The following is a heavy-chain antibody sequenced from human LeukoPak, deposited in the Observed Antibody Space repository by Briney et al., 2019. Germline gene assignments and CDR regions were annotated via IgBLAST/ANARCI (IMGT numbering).Heavy chain of an antibody. J-gene: IGHJ3*02. CDR1: GGTFSSYA. V-gene: IGHV1-69*13. CDR3: ARFGTGDYVILGAFDI. CDR2: IIPIFGTA. D-gene: IGHD4-17*01. Sequence: SVKVSCKASGGTFSSYAISWVRQAPGQGLEWMGGIIPIFGTANYAQKFQGRVTITADESTSTAYMELSSLRSEDTAVYYCARFGTGDYVILGAFDIWGQGTMVTVSS.